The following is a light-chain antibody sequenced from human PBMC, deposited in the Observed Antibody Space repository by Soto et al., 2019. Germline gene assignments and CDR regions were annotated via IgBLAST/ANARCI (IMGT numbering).Light chain of an antibody. J-gene: IGKJ5*01. CDR3: QHYLNHPIT. CDR1: QDIGSV. Sequence: IRMTQSPSSLSASIGDTVTITCRASQDIGSVLAWYQQKPGTAPKVLISGASDLHGGVPSRFSGSGSRTDFTLTITHLQSEDFATYYCQHYLNHPITFGQGTRLEIK. V-gene: IGKV1-8*01. CDR2: GAS.